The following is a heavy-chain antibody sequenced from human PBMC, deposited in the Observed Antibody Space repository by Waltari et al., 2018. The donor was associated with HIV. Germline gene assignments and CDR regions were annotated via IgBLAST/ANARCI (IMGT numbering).Heavy chain of an antibody. CDR3: ARGRQSDWAGELDP. Sequence: QVQLQESGPGLVKPSETLSLTCTVSGGAITSYFGTWIRQPPGKGLAWIGYIYYTGHTDYNPSLKSRVTMSVDASKNQFSLYLNSVTAADTAVYFCARGRQSDWAGELDPWGQGILVTISS. CDR1: GGAITSYF. D-gene: IGHD2-21*02. J-gene: IGHJ5*02. V-gene: IGHV4-59*01. CDR2: IYYTGHT.